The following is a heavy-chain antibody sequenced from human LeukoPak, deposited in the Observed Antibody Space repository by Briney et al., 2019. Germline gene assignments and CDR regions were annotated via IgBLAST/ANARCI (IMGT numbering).Heavy chain of an antibody. CDR2: ISYDGSNK. V-gene: IGHV3-30*04. J-gene: IGHJ6*04. CDR1: GFTFSSYA. CDR3: ARAPHYYGSGSYFPPFLYWMDV. Sequence: PGGSLRLSCAASGFTFSSYAMHWVRQAPGKGLEWVAVISYDGSNKYYADSVKGRFTISRDNSKNTLYLQMNSLRAEDTAVYYCARAPHYYGSGSYFPPFLYWMDVWGKGTTVTVSS. D-gene: IGHD3-10*01.